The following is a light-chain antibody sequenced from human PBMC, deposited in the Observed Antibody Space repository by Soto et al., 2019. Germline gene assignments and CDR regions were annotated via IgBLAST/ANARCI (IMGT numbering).Light chain of an antibody. J-gene: IGLJ1*01. V-gene: IGLV2-14*01. Sequence: QSALTQPASLSGSPGQSITISCTGTSSDIGAYDYVSWFQQHPGKAPKLMISEVNNRPSGVSNRFSGSTSGNTAYLTISGLQVEDEAEYFRFSFTTTRTHVFGTGTKVTVL. CDR3: FSFTTTRTHV. CDR2: EVN. CDR1: SSDIGAYDY.